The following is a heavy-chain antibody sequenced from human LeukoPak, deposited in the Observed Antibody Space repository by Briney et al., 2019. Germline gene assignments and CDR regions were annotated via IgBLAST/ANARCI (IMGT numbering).Heavy chain of an antibody. CDR2: SYYGGNT. D-gene: IGHD3-22*01. CDR1: GVSISNSAYY. CDR3: ARVKGYYDSSGYPYDAFDI. Sequence: KPSETLSLTCTVSGVSISNSAYYWGWIRQPPGKGLEWIGSSYYGGNTYYNPSLKSRITISVDTSKNQFSLKLSSVTAADTAVYYCARVKGYYDSSGYPYDAFDIWGQGTMVTVSS. J-gene: IGHJ3*02. V-gene: IGHV4-39*07.